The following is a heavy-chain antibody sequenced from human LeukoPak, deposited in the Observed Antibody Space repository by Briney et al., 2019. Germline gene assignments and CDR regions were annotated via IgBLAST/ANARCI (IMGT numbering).Heavy chain of an antibody. D-gene: IGHD3-22*01. Sequence: GGSLRPSCAASGFTFSSYAMSWVRQAPGKGLEWVSAISGSGGSTYYADSVKGRFTISRDNSKNTLYLQMNSLRAEDTAVYYCANTPSGYYSHLDYWGQGTLVTVPS. V-gene: IGHV3-23*01. CDR3: ANTPSGYYSHLDY. J-gene: IGHJ4*02. CDR1: GFTFSSYA. CDR2: ISGSGGST.